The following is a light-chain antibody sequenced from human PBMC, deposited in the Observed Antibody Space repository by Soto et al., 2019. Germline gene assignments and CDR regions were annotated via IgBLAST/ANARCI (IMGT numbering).Light chain of an antibody. J-gene: IGKJ1*01. CDR3: QQYNSYSRT. V-gene: IGKV1-5*01. CDR1: QDISDY. Sequence: DSPLTQSPAILSASVGDRVTITCRASQDISDYLAWYQQRPGKAPKLLIYDASSLESGVPSRFSGSGSGTEFTLTISSLQPDDFATYYCQQYNSYSRTFGQGTKVDIK. CDR2: DAS.